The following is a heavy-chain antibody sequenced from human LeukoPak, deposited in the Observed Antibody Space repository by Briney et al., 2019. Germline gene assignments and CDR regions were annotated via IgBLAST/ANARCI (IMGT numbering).Heavy chain of an antibody. CDR3: ARDEGYFQH. CDR2: ISTGSSTI. V-gene: IGHV3-48*01. Sequence: GGSLRLSCAASGFTFSSYSMNWVRQAPGKGLEWISYISTGSSTIYYADSVKGRFTISRDNAKNSLYLQMNSLRAEDTAVYYCARDEGYFQHWGQGTLVTVSS. J-gene: IGHJ1*01. CDR1: GFTFSSYS.